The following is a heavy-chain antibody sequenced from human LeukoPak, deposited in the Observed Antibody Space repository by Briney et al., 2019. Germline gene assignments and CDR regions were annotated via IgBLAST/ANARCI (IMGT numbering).Heavy chain of an antibody. CDR2: IYTSGST. J-gene: IGHJ4*02. CDR1: GGSISSYY. Sequence: SETLSLTCTVSGGSISSYYWSWIRQPAGKGLEWIGRIYTSGSTNYNPSLKSRVTMSEDTSKNQFSLKLSSVTAADTAVYYCARDAAGGFGEYYFDYWGQGTLVTVSS. CDR3: ARDAAGGFGEYYFDY. V-gene: IGHV4-4*07. D-gene: IGHD3-10*01.